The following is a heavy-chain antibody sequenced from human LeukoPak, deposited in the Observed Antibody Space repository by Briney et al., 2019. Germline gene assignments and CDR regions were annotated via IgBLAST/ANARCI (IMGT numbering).Heavy chain of an antibody. J-gene: IGHJ5*02. CDR2: VNHFGNT. Sequence: SETLSLTCAVSDGPFGGYYWTWIRQPPGEAPEWIGEVNHFGNTNYNPSLKSRVTISVDTSKKEFSLHLTSVTAADTAVYYCARGGNVLVVTQKRKKPLDLWGQGTLVTVSS. D-gene: IGHD3-22*01. V-gene: IGHV4-34*01. CDR1: DGPFGGYY. CDR3: ARGGNVLVVTQKRKKPLDL.